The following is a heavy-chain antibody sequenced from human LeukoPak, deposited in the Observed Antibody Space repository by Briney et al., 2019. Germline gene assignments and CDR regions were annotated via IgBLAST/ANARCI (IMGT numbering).Heavy chain of an antibody. CDR1: GFTFSSYW. CDR2: IKQDGSEK. V-gene: IGHV3-7*01. J-gene: IGHJ4*02. D-gene: IGHD3-3*01. Sequence: GGSLRLSCAASGFTFSSYWMSWVRQAPGKGLEWVANIKQDGSEKYYVDSVKGRFTISRDNAENSLYLQMNSLRAEDTAVYYCARDGAIFGVVISYDYWGQGTLVTVSS. CDR3: ARDGAIFGVVISYDY.